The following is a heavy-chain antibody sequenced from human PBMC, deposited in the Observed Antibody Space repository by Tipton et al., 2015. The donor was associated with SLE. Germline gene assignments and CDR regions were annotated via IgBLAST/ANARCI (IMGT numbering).Heavy chain of an antibody. J-gene: IGHJ4*02. D-gene: IGHD6-19*01. V-gene: IGHV3-33*01. CDR1: GFTFRTYG. CDR2: IWYDGIDK. CDR3: ARDKGAGLYHFDH. Sequence: SLRLSCVGSGFTFRTYGMHWVRQAPGKGLEWVGVIWYDGIDKYYGDSVKGRFTISRDNSKNTVYPQMDSLRAEDTALYYCARDKGAGLYHFDHWGQGTPVTVSS.